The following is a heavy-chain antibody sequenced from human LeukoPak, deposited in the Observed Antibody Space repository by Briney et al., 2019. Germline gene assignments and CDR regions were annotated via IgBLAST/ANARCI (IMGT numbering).Heavy chain of an antibody. Sequence: GGSLRLSCAASGFTFCTYAMHRVRQAPGKGLEWVAVISYDGSNKYYADSVKGRFTISRDNSKNTLYLQMNSLRAEDTAVYYCARDRRDIVVVPDQTLDYWGQGTLVTVSS. CDR2: ISYDGSNK. D-gene: IGHD2-2*01. CDR3: ARDRRDIVVVPDQTLDY. J-gene: IGHJ4*02. V-gene: IGHV3-30-3*01. CDR1: GFTFCTYA.